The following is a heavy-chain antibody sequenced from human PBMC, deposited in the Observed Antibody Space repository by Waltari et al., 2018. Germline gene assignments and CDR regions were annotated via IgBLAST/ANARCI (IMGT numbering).Heavy chain of an antibody. V-gene: IGHV5-51*01. J-gene: IGHJ2*01. CDR3: ARRVAGFWYFDL. CDR1: GYNFINYW. CDR2: IYPGDSDT. D-gene: IGHD3-3*01. Sequence: EVQLVQSGAEVKKPGESLRISCKGSGYNFINYWIGWVRQSPGKGLEWMGIIYPGDSDTRYIPSFAGRVTISADKSINTAYLQWSSLKASDTAMYYCARRVAGFWYFDLWGRGTLVTVSS.